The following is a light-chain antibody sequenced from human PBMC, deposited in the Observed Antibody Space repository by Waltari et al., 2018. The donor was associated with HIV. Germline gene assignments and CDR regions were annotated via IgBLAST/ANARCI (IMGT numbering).Light chain of an antibody. CDR1: TSNIGNDY. CDR2: DNS. Sequence: QSVLTQPPSVSAAPGQKVTISCSGSTSNIGNDYVSWYQHVPGAAPRLLIYDNSKRPSVIPDRFSGSRSGTSATLGITGLQTGDEAHYYCGTWDRSLSAAVFGGGTKLTVL. V-gene: IGLV1-51*01. CDR3: GTWDRSLSAAV. J-gene: IGLJ3*02.